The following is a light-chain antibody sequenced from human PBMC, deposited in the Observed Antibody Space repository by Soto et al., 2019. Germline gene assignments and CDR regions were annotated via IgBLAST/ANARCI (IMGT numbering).Light chain of an antibody. J-gene: IGKJ4*01. CDR3: QQYNDYPLT. CDR1: QSIRRW. CDR2: KAS. V-gene: IGKV1-5*03. Sequence: DIQMTQSPSTLSASVGDRVTITCRASQSIRRWLAWYQQKPGKAPEILIFKASSLQSGVPSRFSGSGSGTEFTLTISSLQPDDFATYFCQQYNDYPLTFGGGTTVEIK.